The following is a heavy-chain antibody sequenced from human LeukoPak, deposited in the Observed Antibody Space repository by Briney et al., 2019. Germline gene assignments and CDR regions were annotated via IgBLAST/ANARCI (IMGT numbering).Heavy chain of an antibody. J-gene: IGHJ4*02. Sequence: NPGGSLRLSCAASGFTFSDYYMSWIRQAPGKGLEWVSYISSSSSTIYYADSVKGLFTISRDNAKNSLYLQMNSLRDEDTAVYYCARGSSGYYSSSTADYWGQGTLVTVSS. CDR3: ARGSSGYYSSSTADY. CDR2: ISSSSSTI. V-gene: IGHV3-11*04. CDR1: GFTFSDYY. D-gene: IGHD3-3*01.